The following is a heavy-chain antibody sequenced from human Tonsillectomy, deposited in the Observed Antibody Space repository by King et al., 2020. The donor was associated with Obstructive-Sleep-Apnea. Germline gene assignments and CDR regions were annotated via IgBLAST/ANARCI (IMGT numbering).Heavy chain of an antibody. CDR3: AKDQSLVDSNSVPWGY. Sequence: VQLVESGGGLVQPGGSLRLSCAASGFTFSNYAMSWVRQAPGKGLQWVSIISGSGGSTHYADSVKGRFTISRGNSKNTLNLQMNSLRAEDTAVYYCAKDQSLVDSNSVPWGYWCQGTLVTVSS. D-gene: IGHD2-2*01. CDR2: ISGSGGST. CDR1: GFTFSNYA. V-gene: IGHV3-23*04. J-gene: IGHJ4*02.